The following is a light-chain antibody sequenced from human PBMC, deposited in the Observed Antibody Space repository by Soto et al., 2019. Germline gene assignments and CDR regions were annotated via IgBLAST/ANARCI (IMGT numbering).Light chain of an antibody. Sequence: QCVLTQPRSVSGSPLQSVTISCTGTSSDFGGDDFVSWYQHRPAKAPKLMIYDVSKRPSGVPDRFSGSKSGNTASLTISGLQAEDEADYYCCSYAGSYTLYVFGTGTKVTVL. CDR3: CSYAGSYTLYV. CDR2: DVS. CDR1: SSDFGGDDF. V-gene: IGLV2-11*01. J-gene: IGLJ1*01.